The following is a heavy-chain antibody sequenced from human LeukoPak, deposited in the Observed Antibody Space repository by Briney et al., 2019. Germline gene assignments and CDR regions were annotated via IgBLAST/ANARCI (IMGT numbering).Heavy chain of an antibody. CDR3: AREPTYSSSWYTSCDY. CDR1: GFTFSSYA. D-gene: IGHD6-13*01. V-gene: IGHV3-23*01. J-gene: IGHJ4*02. CDR2: ISGSGGST. Sequence: GGSLRLSCAASGFTFSSYAMSWVRQAPGQGLECVSAISGSGGSTYYADSVKGRFTISRDNSKNTLYLQMNSLRAEDTAVYYCAREPTYSSSWYTSCDYWGQGTLVTVSS.